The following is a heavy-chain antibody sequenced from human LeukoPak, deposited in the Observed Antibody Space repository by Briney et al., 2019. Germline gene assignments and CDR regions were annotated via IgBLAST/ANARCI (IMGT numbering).Heavy chain of an antibody. J-gene: IGHJ4*02. CDR1: GFTFHNYA. V-gene: IGHV3-43*02. CDR2: IKGNGDTT. CDR3: AKDIGSGWSFDY. D-gene: IGHD6-19*01. Sequence: GGSLRLSCAASGFTFHNYAMHWVRQAPGKGLEWVSLIKGNGDTTYNADSVKGRFTISRDNSKNSLYLQINSLGTEDTALYYCAKDIGSGWSFDYWGQGTLVTVSS.